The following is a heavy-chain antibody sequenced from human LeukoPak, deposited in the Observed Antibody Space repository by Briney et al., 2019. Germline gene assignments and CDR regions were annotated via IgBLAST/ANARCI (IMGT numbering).Heavy chain of an antibody. CDR1: AGSFSDYY. CDR3: VRHLATYYYCSGSYYRGEQFDY. CDR2: INHSEST. Sequence: PSETLSLTCAVYAGSFSDYYWSWIRQPPGKGLEWIGVINHSESTNHNPSLKSRVAISVDTSKNQFSLKLSSVTAADTAVYYCVRHLATYYYCSGSYYRGEQFDYWGQGTLVTVSS. D-gene: IGHD3-10*01. V-gene: IGHV4-34*01. J-gene: IGHJ4*02.